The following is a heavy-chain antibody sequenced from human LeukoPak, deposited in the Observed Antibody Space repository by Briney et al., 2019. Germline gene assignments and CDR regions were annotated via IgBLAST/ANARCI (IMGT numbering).Heavy chain of an antibody. CDR2: IYTSGST. D-gene: IGHD5-18*01. CDR3: ARTPAMVTALFDP. J-gene: IGHJ5*02. CDR1: GGSISSYY. V-gene: IGHV4-4*09. Sequence: SETLSLTCTVSGGSISSYYWSWIRQPPGKGLEWIGYIYTSGSTNYNPSLKSRVTISVDTSKNQFSLRLSSVTAADTAVYYCARTPAMVTALFDPWGQGTLVTVSS.